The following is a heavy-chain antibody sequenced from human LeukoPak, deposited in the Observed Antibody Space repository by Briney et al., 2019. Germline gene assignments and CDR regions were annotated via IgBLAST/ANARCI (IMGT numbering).Heavy chain of an antibody. V-gene: IGHV3-23*01. D-gene: IGHD3-9*01. Sequence: GGSLRLSCGGSGFTFSSYAMSWVRQAPGKGLEWVSAISGSGTDTFYANSAKGRFTISRDNPKNTLYLQMNSRRAEDTAVYYCARDERGYAILTRRRAQPDYWGQGTLVTVSS. CDR2: ISGSGTDT. CDR3: ARDERGYAILTRRRAQPDY. J-gene: IGHJ4*02. CDR1: GFTFSSYA.